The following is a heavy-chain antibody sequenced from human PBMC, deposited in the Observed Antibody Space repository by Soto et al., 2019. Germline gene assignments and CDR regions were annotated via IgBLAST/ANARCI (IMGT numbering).Heavy chain of an antibody. CDR2: IIPRLGVR. CDR1: GGTFSTYS. Sequence: QVQLVQSGAEVKKPGSSVKVSCKDSGGTFSTYSMFWVRQAPGQGLEWMGRIIPRLGVRNYALSFQDRVTIIADKSTATVHMELSSLRSEDTALYYCTIGSWSGEVFDIWGQGTMVTVSS. CDR3: TIGSWSGEVFDI. D-gene: IGHD2-21*01. J-gene: IGHJ3*02. V-gene: IGHV1-69*02.